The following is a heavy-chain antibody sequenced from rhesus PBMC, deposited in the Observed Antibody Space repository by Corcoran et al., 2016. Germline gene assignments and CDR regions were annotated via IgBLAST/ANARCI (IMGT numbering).Heavy chain of an antibody. D-gene: IGHD2-21*01. V-gene: IGHV4S14*01. CDR1: GYSISSNY. Sequence: QVQLQESGPGLVKPSETLSLTCAVSGYSISSNYWNWIRQPPGKGLEGIGSIYGSGGSNYLNPALKSRVTLSVDTSKNQFSLKRSSVTAADTAVYYCARDNGSGKEDYWGQGVLVTVSS. CDR2: IYGSGGSN. J-gene: IGHJ4*01. CDR3: ARDNGSGKEDY.